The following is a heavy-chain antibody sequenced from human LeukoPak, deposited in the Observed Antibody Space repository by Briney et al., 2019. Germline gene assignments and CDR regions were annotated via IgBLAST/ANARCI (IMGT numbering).Heavy chain of an antibody. J-gene: IGHJ4*02. CDR2: IKQDGSEK. CDR1: GFIFSNYR. CDR3: ARDGEAPYIVGATETQDFEVDY. D-gene: IGHD1-26*01. Sequence: PGGSLRLSCAASGFIFSNYRMNWVRQAPGKGLEWVANIKQDGSEKYYVDSVKGRFTISRDNAKNSLYLQMNSLRAEDTAVYYCARDGEAPYIVGATETQDFEVDYWGQGTLVTVSS. V-gene: IGHV3-7*01.